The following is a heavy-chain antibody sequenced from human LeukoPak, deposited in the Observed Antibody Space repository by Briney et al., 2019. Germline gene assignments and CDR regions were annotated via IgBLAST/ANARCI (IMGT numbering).Heavy chain of an antibody. CDR2: IWYDGSNK. J-gene: IGHJ3*02. D-gene: IGHD4-17*01. CDR3: ARGYGDYVLRDAFDI. V-gene: IGHV3-33*01. Sequence: GGSLRLSCAASGFTFSSYGMHWVRQAPGKGLEWVAVIWYDGSNKYYADSVKGRFTISRDNSKNTLYLQMNSLRAEDTAVYYCARGYGDYVLRDAFDIWGQGTMVTVSS. CDR1: GFTFSSYG.